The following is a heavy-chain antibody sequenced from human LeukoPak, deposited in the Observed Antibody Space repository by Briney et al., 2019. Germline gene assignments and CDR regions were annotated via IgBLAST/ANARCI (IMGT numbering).Heavy chain of an antibody. CDR1: GDSITRNY. D-gene: IGHD3-22*01. CDR2: IYNSGNT. V-gene: IGHV4-4*07. CDR3: ARGSFDSSGYYVFDY. J-gene: IGHJ4*02. Sequence: SETLSLTCTVSGDSITRNYWSWIRQPAGKGLEWIGRIYNSGNTNYSPSLESRVTMSTDTSKNQFSLKLISVTAADTAVYYCARGSFDSSGYYVFDYWGQGTLVTVSS.